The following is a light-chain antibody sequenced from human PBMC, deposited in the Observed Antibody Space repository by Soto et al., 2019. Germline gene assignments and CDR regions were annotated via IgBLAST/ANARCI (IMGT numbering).Light chain of an antibody. CDR1: QSIGSW. V-gene: IGKV1-5*01. Sequence: SSLSVSVGDRVTIPCGASQSIGSWLAWYQQKPGKAPKLLIYEASTVQSGVRSRFRRSGSGTEFPLTLSFLRADDVATYCSKVYAFFSWTFCQ. CDR3: KVYAFFSWT. J-gene: IGKJ1*01. CDR2: EAS.